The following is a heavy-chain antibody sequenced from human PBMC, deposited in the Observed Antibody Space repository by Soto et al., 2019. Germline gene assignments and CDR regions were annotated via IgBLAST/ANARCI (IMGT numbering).Heavy chain of an antibody. CDR1: GGSISSGGYS. D-gene: IGHD4-17*01. Sequence: QLQLQESGSGLVKPSQTLSLTCAVSGGSISSGGYSWSWIRQPPGKGLEWIGYIYHIGSTYYNPSLKSRLTISVDRSKNQCSLKLSSVSSADTAVYYCAISQTTVTSYDYWGQGTLVTVSS. CDR3: AISQTTVTSYDY. CDR2: IYHIGST. J-gene: IGHJ4*02. V-gene: IGHV4-30-2*01.